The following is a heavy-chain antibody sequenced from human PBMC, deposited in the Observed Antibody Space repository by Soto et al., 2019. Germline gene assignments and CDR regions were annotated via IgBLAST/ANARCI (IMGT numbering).Heavy chain of an antibody. J-gene: IGHJ6*03. CDR1: GGSFSGYY. V-gene: IGHV4-34*01. CDR2: INHSGST. Sequence: PSETLSLTCAVYGGSFSGYYWSWIRQPPGKGLEWIGEINHSGSTNYNPSLKSRVTISVDTSKNQFSLKLSSVAAADTAVYYCASLGYCSSTSCPIARYYYYYMDVWGKGTTVTVSS. D-gene: IGHD2-2*01. CDR3: ASLGYCSSTSCPIARYYYYYMDV.